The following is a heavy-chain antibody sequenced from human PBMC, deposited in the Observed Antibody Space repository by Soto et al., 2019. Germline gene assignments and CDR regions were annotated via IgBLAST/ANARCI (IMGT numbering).Heavy chain of an antibody. V-gene: IGHV3-30*18. CDR3: AKDGYPPGDSGYLRTFFDY. D-gene: IGHD5-12*01. J-gene: IGHJ4*02. CDR1: GFTFSSYG. CDR2: ISHDGSNK. Sequence: GGSLRLSCAASGFTFSSYGMHWVRQAPGKGLEWVAVISHDGSNKYYADSVKGRFTISRDNSKNTLYLQMNSLRAEDTAVYYCAKDGYPPGDSGYLRTFFDYWGQGTLVTVSS.